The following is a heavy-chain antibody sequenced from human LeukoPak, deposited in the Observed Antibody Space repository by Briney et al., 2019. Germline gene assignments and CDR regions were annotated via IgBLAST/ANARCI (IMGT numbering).Heavy chain of an antibody. J-gene: IGHJ4*02. D-gene: IGHD1-26*01. CDR3: ARDKKSGSYSDY. CDR2: ISYDGSNK. V-gene: IGHV3-30-3*01. Sequence: GGSLRLSCAASGFTFSSYAMHWVRQAPGKGLEWVAVISYDGSNKYYADSVKGRFTISRDNSKNTLYLQMNSLRAEDTAVYYCARDKKSGSYSDYWGQGTLVTVSS. CDR1: GFTFSSYA.